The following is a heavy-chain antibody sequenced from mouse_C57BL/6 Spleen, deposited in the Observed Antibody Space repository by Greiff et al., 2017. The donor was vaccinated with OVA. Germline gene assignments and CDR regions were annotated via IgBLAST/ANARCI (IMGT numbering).Heavy chain of an antibody. V-gene: IGHV1-26*01. J-gene: IGHJ2*01. D-gene: IGHD1-1*01. CDR2: INPNNGGT. Sequence: VQLQQSGPELVKPGASVKISCKASGYTFTDYYMNWVKQSHGKSLEWIGDINPNNGGTSYNQKLKGKATLTVDKSSSTAYMELRSLTSEDSAVYYCARAITTVVFDYWGQGTTLTVSS. CDR1: GYTFTDYY. CDR3: ARAITTVVFDY.